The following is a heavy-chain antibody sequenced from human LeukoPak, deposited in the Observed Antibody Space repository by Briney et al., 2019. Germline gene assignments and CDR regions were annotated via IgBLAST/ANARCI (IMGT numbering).Heavy chain of an antibody. CDR3: ARGIAAAGTRFDP. Sequence: SETLSLTCTVSGGSISSYYWSWIRQPPGKGLEYIGYIYYSGSTNYNPSLKSRVTISVDTSKNQFSLKLSSVTAADTAVYYCARGIAAAGTRFDPWGQGTLVTVSS. CDR2: IYYSGST. D-gene: IGHD6-13*01. CDR1: GGSISSYY. J-gene: IGHJ5*02. V-gene: IGHV4-59*12.